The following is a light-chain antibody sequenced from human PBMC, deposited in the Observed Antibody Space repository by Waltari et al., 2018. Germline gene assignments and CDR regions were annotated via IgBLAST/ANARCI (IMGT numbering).Light chain of an antibody. J-gene: IGLJ3*02. CDR1: NIGDKS. CDR3: QVWDYDTAHLV. CDR2: YDS. Sequence: SYVLTQPPSVSVAPGKTARIACGGNNIGDKSVHWYQERPGTAPVLIIYYDSVRPSGIPERFSGSNSGNTATLTISRVEAGDEADYYCQVWDYDTAHLVFGGGTTLTVV. V-gene: IGLV3-21*04.